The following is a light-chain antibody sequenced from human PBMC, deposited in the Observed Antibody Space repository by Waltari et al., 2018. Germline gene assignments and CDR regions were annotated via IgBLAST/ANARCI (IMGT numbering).Light chain of an antibody. CDR3: QQYGSSPLFT. J-gene: IGKJ3*01. CDR1: QSVSSSY. CDR2: GAS. Sequence: EVVLTQSPGTLSLSPGARATLSCRASQSVSSSYLAWYQQKPGQAPRLLIYGASSRATGIPDRFSGSWSGTDFTLTISRLEPEDFAVYYCQQYGSSPLFTFGPGTKVDVK. V-gene: IGKV3-20*01.